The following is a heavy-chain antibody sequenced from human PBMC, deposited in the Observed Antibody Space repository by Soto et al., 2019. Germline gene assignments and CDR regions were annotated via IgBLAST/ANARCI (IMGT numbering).Heavy chain of an antibody. CDR3: ARQGFGPLHGLVDV. CDR2: VHHSWGS. J-gene: IGHJ6*02. Sequence: QVQLQESGPGLVKPSETLSLSCTVSGGSISSYYWSWFRQSPGKRMEWIGYVHHSWGSSYNPSLQSRVDRALVTSKSQFYLKVTSVTATDTAVYYCARQGFGPLHGLVDVWGQGTTVTVSS. V-gene: IGHV4-59*08. D-gene: IGHD3-10*01. CDR1: GGSISSYY.